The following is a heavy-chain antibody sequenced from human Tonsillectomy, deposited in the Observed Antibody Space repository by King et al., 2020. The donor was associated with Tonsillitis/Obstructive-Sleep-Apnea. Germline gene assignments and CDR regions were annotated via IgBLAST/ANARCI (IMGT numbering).Heavy chain of an antibody. Sequence: QLVQSGAELKKPGASVKVSCKASGYTFASYSMHWVRQAPGQGPEWMGIIDPSGGSTNYAQKFQGRVTMTRDTSISTAYMELSSLRSDDTAVYYCAREVNKWFDPWGQGTLVTVSS. V-gene: IGHV1-46*01. CDR3: AREVNKWFDP. J-gene: IGHJ5*02. CDR2: IDPSGGST. CDR1: GYTFASYS.